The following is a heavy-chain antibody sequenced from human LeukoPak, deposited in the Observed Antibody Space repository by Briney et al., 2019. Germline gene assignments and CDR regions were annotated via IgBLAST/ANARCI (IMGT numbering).Heavy chain of an antibody. D-gene: IGHD2-2*01. V-gene: IGHV3-23*01. Sequence: PGGSLRLSCAASGFTFSNYAMSWVRQAPGKGLEWVSAISGSGGRTYYADSVKGRFTISRDNSKNTLYLQMNSLRAEDTAVYYCAKGVVPAAMSPWYFDLWGRGTLVTVSS. CDR1: GFTFSNYA. CDR2: ISGSGGRT. J-gene: IGHJ2*01. CDR3: AKGVVPAAMSPWYFDL.